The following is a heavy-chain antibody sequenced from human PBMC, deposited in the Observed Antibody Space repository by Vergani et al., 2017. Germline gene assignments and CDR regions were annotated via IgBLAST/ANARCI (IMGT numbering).Heavy chain of an antibody. CDR2: IYTSGST. CDR1: GGSISSGSYY. Sequence: QVQLQESGPGLVKPSQTLSLTCTVSGGSISSGSYYWSWIRQPAGKGLEWLGRIYTSGSTNYNPSLKSRVTISVDTSKNQFSLKLSSVTAADTAVYYCARGRPDRYCSSTSCPEGSDYWGQGTLVTVSS. J-gene: IGHJ4*02. V-gene: IGHV4-61*02. D-gene: IGHD2-2*01. CDR3: ARGRPDRYCSSTSCPEGSDY.